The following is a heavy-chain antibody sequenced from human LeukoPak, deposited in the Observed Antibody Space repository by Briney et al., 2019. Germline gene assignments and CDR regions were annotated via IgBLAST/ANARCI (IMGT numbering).Heavy chain of an antibody. CDR1: GFTVNSNY. J-gene: IGHJ4*02. CDR3: ARERDSRGY. CDR2: IYSGGGT. Sequence: GGSLSLSCAASGFTVNSNYMTWIRQAPGKGLEWVSDIYSGGGTYYADSVKGRFTISVDTSKNPLSLQMSTLRAEDTAVYYCARERDSRGYWGQGTRVTVSS. D-gene: IGHD3-22*01. V-gene: IGHV3-66*01.